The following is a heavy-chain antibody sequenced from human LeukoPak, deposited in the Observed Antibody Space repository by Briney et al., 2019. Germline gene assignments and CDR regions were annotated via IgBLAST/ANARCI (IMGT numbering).Heavy chain of an antibody. CDR1: GYTFTTYG. CDR3: ARDSGSSPGDY. D-gene: IGHD1-26*01. CDR2: ISTYDDNI. J-gene: IGHJ4*02. Sequence: ASVKVSCKASGYTFTTYGLSWVRQAPGQGLEWLGWISTYDDNIKYAQSLQGRLTLTIDTSTSTTYMDLRSLRPDDTAVYYCARDSGSSPGDYWGQGTLVTVSS. V-gene: IGHV1-18*01.